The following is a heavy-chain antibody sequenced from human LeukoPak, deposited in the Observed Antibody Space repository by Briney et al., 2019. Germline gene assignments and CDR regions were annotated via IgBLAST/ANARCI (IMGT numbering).Heavy chain of an antibody. D-gene: IGHD3-22*01. CDR2: ISYDGSNK. CDR3: ARGYYYDSSGYPIDAFDI. CDR1: GFTFSSYG. V-gene: IGHV3-30*03. J-gene: IGHJ3*02. Sequence: GGSLRLSCAASGFTFSSYGMHWVRQAPGKGLEWVAVISYDGSNKYYADSVKGRFTISRDNSKNTLYLQMNSLRAEDTAVYYCARGYYYDSSGYPIDAFDIWGQGTMVTVSS.